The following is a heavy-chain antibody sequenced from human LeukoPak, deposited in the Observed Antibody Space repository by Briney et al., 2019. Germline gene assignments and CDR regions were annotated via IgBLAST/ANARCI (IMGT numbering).Heavy chain of an antibody. V-gene: IGHV3-30*14. J-gene: IGHJ4*02. CDR3: VKDPMTTMTSHFDY. Sequence: GGSLRLSCAASGFTFSSYAMHWVRQAPGKGLEWVAVISYDGSNKYYADSVKGRFTISRDNSKNTLYLQMSSLRAEDTAVYYCVKDPMTTMTSHFDYWGQGTLVTVSS. CDR1: GFTFSSYA. CDR2: ISYDGSNK. D-gene: IGHD4-17*01.